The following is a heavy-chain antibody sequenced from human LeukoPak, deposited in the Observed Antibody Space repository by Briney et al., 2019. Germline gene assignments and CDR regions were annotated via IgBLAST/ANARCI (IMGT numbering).Heavy chain of an antibody. CDR2: IYHSGST. CDR3: ARDSGMYDAFDI. CDR1: GGSISSGGYS. Sequence: SETLSLTCAVSGGSISSGGYSWSWIRQPPGKGLEWIGYIYHSGSTYYNPPLKSRVTISVDRSKSQFSLKLSPVTAADTAVYYCARDSGMYDAFDIWGQGTMVTVSS. D-gene: IGHD3-10*01. J-gene: IGHJ3*02. V-gene: IGHV4-30-2*01.